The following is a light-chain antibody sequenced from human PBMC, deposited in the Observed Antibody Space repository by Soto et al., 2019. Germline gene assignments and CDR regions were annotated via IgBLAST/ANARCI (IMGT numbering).Light chain of an antibody. CDR1: SSDVGGYNY. CDR2: DVS. J-gene: IGLJ3*02. Sequence: QSALTQPRSVSGSPGQSVTVSCTGTSSDVGGYNYVSWYQQHPGKAPKLIIYDVSKRPSGVPDRFSGSKSGNTASLTISGLQAGDEADYYCCSYAGSYTLVFGGGTKVTVL. CDR3: CSYAGSYTLV. V-gene: IGLV2-11*01.